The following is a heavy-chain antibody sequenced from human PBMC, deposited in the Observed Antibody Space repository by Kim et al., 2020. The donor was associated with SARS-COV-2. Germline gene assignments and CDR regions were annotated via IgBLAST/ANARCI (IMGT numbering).Heavy chain of an antibody. CDR1: GYTFTSYA. J-gene: IGHJ5*02. V-gene: IGHV7-4-1*02. CDR2: INTNTGNP. CDR3: ARDQEAWTRPRIAAAGTSPKRPKPNWFDP. D-gene: IGHD6-13*01. Sequence: ASVKVSCKASGYTFTSYAMNWVRQAPGQGLEWMGWINTNTGNPTYAQGFTGRFVFSLDTSVSTAYLQISSLKAEDTAVYYCARDQEAWTRPRIAAAGTSPKRPKPNWFDPWGQGTLVTVSS.